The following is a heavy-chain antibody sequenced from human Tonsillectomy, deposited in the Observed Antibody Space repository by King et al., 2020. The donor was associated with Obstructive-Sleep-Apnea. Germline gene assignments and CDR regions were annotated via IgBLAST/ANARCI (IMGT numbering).Heavy chain of an antibody. CDR1: GGSISSSSFY. CDR2: IYYSGST. J-gene: IGHJ4*02. D-gene: IGHD2-21*02. V-gene: IGHV4-39*07. Sequence: LQLQESGPGLVKPSETLSLTCTVSGGSISSSSFYWGWIRQPPGKGLEWIGTIYYSGSTYYNPSLKSRVTISVDTSKNQFSLKLSSVTAADTAVYYCAGAGKVTANLDYWGQGTLVTVSS. CDR3: AGAGKVTANLDY.